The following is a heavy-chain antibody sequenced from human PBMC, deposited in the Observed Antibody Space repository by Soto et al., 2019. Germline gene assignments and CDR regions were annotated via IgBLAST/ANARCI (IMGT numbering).Heavy chain of an antibody. CDR1: GYTFTSYY. V-gene: IGHV1-46*03. D-gene: IGHD6-13*01. J-gene: IGHJ4*02. CDR2: INPSGGST. CDR3: ARTESFVDVDQYSSSWEPLYY. Sequence: QVQLVQSGAEVKKPGASVKVSCKASGYTFTSYYMHWVRQAPGQGLEWMGIINPSGGSTSYAQKFQGRVTMIRDTSTSTVYMELSSLRSEDTAVYYCARTESFVDVDQYSSSWEPLYYWGQGTLVTVSS.